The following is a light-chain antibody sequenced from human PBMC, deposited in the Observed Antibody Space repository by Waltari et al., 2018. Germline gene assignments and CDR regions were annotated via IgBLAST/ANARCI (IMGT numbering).Light chain of an antibody. Sequence: DIVMTQSPDSLAVSLGERATINCKSSQTLLHSSNNKDYLGWFQQKPGQPPKLLISCASTRESGIPERVSGSGSGTDFTLTLSSLQPEDVAVDYCQQYFTTPVTFGGGTKVEIK. J-gene: IGKJ4*01. CDR3: QQYFTTPVT. V-gene: IGKV4-1*01. CDR2: CAS. CDR1: QTLLHSSNNKDY.